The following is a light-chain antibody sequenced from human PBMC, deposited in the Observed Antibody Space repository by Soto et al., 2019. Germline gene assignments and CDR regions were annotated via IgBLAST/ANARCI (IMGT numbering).Light chain of an antibody. CDR1: QSVGTY. V-gene: IGKV3-11*01. Sequence: EIALTQSPATLSLSPGERATLSRRASQSVGTYLVWYQQKPGQSPRLLIYDASNRATGIPARFSGSGSGTDFTLTVSSLEPEDFAVYYCQQRSAWPALTFGGGTKVEIK. CDR3: QQRSAWPALT. CDR2: DAS. J-gene: IGKJ4*01.